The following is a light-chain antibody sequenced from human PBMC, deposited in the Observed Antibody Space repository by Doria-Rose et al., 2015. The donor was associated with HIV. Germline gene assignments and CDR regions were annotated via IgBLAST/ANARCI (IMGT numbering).Light chain of an antibody. Sequence: DIQMTQSPESLGMSLGERATLNCKSNQSLLYTSKNYLAWYQQKPGQPPKLLIYWASTRQSGVPARLSGSGSGTDFTLTISSLEAEDVAVYYRQQYYDTPSFGPGTTVDIK. J-gene: IGKJ3*01. V-gene: IGKV4-1*01. CDR3: QQYYDTPS. CDR1: QSLLYTSKNY. CDR2: WAS.